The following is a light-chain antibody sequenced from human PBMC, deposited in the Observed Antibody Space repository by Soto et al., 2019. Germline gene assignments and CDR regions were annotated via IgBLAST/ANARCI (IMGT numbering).Light chain of an antibody. J-gene: IGKJ2*01. CDR3: QQYNNWPLSYT. CDR2: GAS. Sequence: EIVMTQSPATLSVSPGERATLSCRASQSVSSNLAWYQQKPAQAPRLLIYGASTRATGIPARFSGSGSGTEFTLTISSLQSEDFAVYYCQQYNNWPLSYTFGQGTKLEIK. CDR1: QSVSSN. V-gene: IGKV3-15*01.